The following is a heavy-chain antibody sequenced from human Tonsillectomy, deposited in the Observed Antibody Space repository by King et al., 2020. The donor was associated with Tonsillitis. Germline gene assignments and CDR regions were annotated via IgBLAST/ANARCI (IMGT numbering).Heavy chain of an antibody. V-gene: IGHV3-15*01. CDR1: GFTFSNAW. J-gene: IGHJ4*02. CDR2: IKSKTDGGTT. D-gene: IGHD1-7*01. CDR3: TTEDNWNYGYFDY. Sequence: EVQLVESGGDLVKPGGSLRLSCAASGFTFSNAWMSWVRQAPGKGLEWVGRIKSKTDGGTTDYAAPVKGRFTISREDSKNTLYLQMNSLKTEDTAVYYCTTEDNWNYGYFDYWGQGTLVTVSS.